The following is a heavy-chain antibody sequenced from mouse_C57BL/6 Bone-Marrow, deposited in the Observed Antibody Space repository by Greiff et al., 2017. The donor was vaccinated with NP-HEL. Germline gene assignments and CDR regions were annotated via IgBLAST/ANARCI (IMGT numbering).Heavy chain of an antibody. CDR3: ARRGYYYGSSPWFAY. CDR2: IWSGGST. J-gene: IGHJ3*01. D-gene: IGHD1-1*01. CDR1: GFSLTSYG. V-gene: IGHV2-2*01. Sequence: VQLVESGPGLVQPSQSLSITCTVSGFSLTSYGVHWVRQSPGKGLEWLGVIWSGGSTDSNAAFISRLSISKDNSKSQVFFKMNSLQADDTAIYDGARRGYYYGSSPWFAYWGQGTLVTVSA.